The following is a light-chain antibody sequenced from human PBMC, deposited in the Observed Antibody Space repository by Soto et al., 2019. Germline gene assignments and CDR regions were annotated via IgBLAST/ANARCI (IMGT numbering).Light chain of an antibody. V-gene: IGLV2-11*01. Sequence: QSVLTQPRSVSGSPGQSVTISCTGTSSDVGGYNYVSWYQQHPGKAPKLIMYDVTKRPSGVPDRFSGSKSGNTASLTISGLQAEDEADYYCCSYAGGYTHVFGTGTKVTVL. J-gene: IGLJ1*01. CDR1: SSDVGGYNY. CDR3: CSYAGGYTHV. CDR2: DVT.